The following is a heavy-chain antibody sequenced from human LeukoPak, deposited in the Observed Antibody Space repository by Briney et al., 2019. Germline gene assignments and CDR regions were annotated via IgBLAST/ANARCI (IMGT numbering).Heavy chain of an antibody. Sequence: PSDTLSLTCTVSGGSISAYNWGWIRQSPGKVLEYIGYVFHTGRTNRTPSLESRLTISVDTSKRQFSLKLTSVTAAGTAVYYCARLGWGSNYVDLWGQGTLVNVST. V-gene: IGHV4-59*07. J-gene: IGHJ4*02. CDR2: VFHTGRT. D-gene: IGHD3-16*01. CDR1: GGSISAYN. CDR3: ARLGWGSNYVDL.